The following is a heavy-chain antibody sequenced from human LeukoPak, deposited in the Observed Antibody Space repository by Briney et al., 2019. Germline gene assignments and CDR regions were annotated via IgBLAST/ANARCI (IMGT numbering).Heavy chain of an antibody. CDR1: GFTFDDYA. J-gene: IGHJ3*02. CDR3: ARQRARGLYPTGDDAFDI. CDR2: ISWNSGSI. V-gene: IGHV3-9*01. D-gene: IGHD3-16*02. Sequence: GGSLRLSCAASGFTFDDYAMHWVRQAPGKGLEWVSGISWNSGSIGYADSVKGRFTISRDNAKNSLYLQMNSLRAEDTALYYCARQRARGLYPTGDDAFDIWGQGTMVTVSS.